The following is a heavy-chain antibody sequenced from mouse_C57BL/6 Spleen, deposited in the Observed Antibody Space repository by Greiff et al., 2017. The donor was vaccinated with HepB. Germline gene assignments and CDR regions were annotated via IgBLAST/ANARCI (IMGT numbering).Heavy chain of an antibody. CDR1: GYTFTSYW. Sequence: QVQLQQPGAELVRPGSSVKLSCKASGYTFTSYWMDWVKQRPGQGLEWIGNIYPSDSETHYNQKFKDKATLTVDKSSSTAYMQLSSLTSEDSAVYYCARGGYGSGFGYWGQGTTLTVSS. V-gene: IGHV1-61*01. D-gene: IGHD1-1*01. J-gene: IGHJ2*01. CDR3: ARGGYGSGFGY. CDR2: IYPSDSET.